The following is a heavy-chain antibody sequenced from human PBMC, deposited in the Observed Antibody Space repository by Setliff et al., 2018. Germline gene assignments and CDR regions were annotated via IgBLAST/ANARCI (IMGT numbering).Heavy chain of an antibody. J-gene: IGHJ6*03. D-gene: IGHD3-3*01. CDR3: ARGFSKFYYYYYYYMDV. V-gene: IGHV1-69-2*01. Sequence: RASVKVSCKASGYTFTDYYMHWVQQAPGKGLEWMGRVDPDDGETRHAEKFQGRVTVTADTSTHTAYMELSSLRSEDTAVYYCARGFSKFYYYYYYYMDVWGKGTTVTVSS. CDR1: GYTFTDYY. CDR2: VDPDDGET.